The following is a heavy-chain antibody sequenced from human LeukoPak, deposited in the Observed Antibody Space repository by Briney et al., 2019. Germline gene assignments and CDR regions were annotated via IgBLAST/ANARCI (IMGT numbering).Heavy chain of an antibody. D-gene: IGHD1-14*01. Sequence: GGSLRLSCTTSGLTFSTSGFNSVRQAPGKGLEWVASIGPTGFDRSQAGSIKGRFTIPRANAKNILSLQIASLTAQATVLIYFATETNGRHYDYWGQGTLLTVSS. V-gene: IGHV3-21*06. CDR3: ATETNGRHYDY. CDR2: IGPTGFDR. J-gene: IGHJ4*02. CDR1: GLTFSTSG.